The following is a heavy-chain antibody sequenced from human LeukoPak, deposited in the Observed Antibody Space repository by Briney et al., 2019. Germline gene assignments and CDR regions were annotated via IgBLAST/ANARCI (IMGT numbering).Heavy chain of an antibody. CDR3: ARDSGGSYRHPYYFDF. CDR1: GYAFSSYG. V-gene: IGHV1-18*01. CDR2: ISGYNGNT. Sequence: ASVKVSCKASGYAFSSYGLSGVRQAPGQGLEGLGWISGYNGNTNYAQKLQGRVTMTTDTSTSTAYMELWGLRSDDTAVYYCARDSGGSYRHPYYFDFWGQGSLVTVSS. D-gene: IGHD2-15*01. J-gene: IGHJ4*02.